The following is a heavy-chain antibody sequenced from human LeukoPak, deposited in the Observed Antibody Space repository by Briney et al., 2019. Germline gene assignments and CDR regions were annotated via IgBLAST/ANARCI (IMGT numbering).Heavy chain of an antibody. CDR1: GDSVSNNIAS. CDR3: ARASGYLSPYVY. J-gene: IGHJ4*02. CDR2: TYYRSEWYN. D-gene: IGHD5-12*01. Sequence: SQTLSLTCVISGDSVSNNIASWNWIRQSPSRGLEWLGRTYYRSEWYNDYVESLKSRIVINADTSKNQFSLHLKPVTPEDTAVYYCARASGYLSPYVYWGQGTLVTVSS. V-gene: IGHV6-1*01.